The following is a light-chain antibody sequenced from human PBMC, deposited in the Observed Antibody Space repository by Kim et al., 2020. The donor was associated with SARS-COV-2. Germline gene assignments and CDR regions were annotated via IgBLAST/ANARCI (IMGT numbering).Light chain of an antibody. CDR3: QQYGSSPPLMYT. CDR1: QSVSGRY. V-gene: IGKV3-20*01. CDR2: GAS. J-gene: IGKJ2*01. Sequence: GERATLSCRASQSVSGRYLALYQQKPGQAPRLLIDGASSRASGIPDRFSGSVSGTDFTLTISRLEPKDFAVYYCQQYGSSPPLMYTFGQGTKLEI.